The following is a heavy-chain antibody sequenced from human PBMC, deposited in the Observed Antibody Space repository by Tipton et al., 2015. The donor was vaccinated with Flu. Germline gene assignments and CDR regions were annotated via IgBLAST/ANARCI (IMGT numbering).Heavy chain of an antibody. CDR1: GFSSIAYE. Sequence: SLRLSCAASGFSSIAYEMNWVRQAPGKGLEWIAYIRNSGTIYYADSVKGRFTISRDDAKNSLFLQMSSLRVEDTALYYCARGGALDVWGQGTLVTVSS. CDR2: IRNSGTI. J-gene: IGHJ3*01. V-gene: IGHV3-48*03. CDR3: ARGGALDV.